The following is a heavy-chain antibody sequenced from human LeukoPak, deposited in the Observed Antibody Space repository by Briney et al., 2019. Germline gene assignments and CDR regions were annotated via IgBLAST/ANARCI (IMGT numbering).Heavy chain of an antibody. D-gene: IGHD7-27*01. CDR3: AKESSLLGLD. CDR2: ISYDGSNK. J-gene: IGHJ4*02. Sequence: GGSLRLSCAASGFTFSSYAMHWVRQAPGKGLEWVAVISYDGSNKYYADSVKGRFTISRDNSKNTLYLQMNSLRAEDTAVYYCAKESSLLGLDWGQGTLVTVSS. CDR1: GFTFSSYA. V-gene: IGHV3-30*04.